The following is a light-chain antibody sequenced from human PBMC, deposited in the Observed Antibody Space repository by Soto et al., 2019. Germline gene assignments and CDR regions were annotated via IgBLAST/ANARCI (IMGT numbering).Light chain of an antibody. V-gene: IGKV3-15*01. CDR2: GAS. CDR3: QQYNTWLWT. Sequence: EVVMTQSPATLSVSPGERATLSCRASQSVNANLAWYQQKPGQAPRLLIHGASNRATGIPARFSGSGFGTAFFXXLXGXXSEDFAVYYCQQYNTWLWTFGQGTKVEI. J-gene: IGKJ1*01. CDR1: QSVNAN.